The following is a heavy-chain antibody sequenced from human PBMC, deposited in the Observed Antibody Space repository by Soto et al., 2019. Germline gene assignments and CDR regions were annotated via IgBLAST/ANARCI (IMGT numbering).Heavy chain of an antibody. J-gene: IGHJ4*02. Sequence: VASVKVSCKASGYTFTSYAMHWVRQAPGQRLEWMGWIYAGNGNTKYSQKFQGRVTITRDTSASTAYMELSSLRSEDTAVYYCARKVTRVLRYFDPDPSYSDYWGQGTLVIVSS. CDR2: IYAGNGNT. CDR3: ARKVTRVLRYFDPDPSYSDY. D-gene: IGHD3-9*01. CDR1: GYTFTSYA. V-gene: IGHV1-3*01.